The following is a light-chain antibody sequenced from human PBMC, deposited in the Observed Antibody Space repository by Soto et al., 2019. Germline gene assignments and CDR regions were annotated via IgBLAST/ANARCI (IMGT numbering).Light chain of an antibody. J-gene: IGKJ5*01. CDR2: DAS. Sequence: EIVLTQSPGTLSLSPGERATLSCRASQSVSSYLAWYQQKPGQAPRLLIYDASNRATGIPARFSGSGSGTDFTLTISRLEPEDFAVYYCQQYGRAFGQGTRLEI. CDR1: QSVSSY. CDR3: QQYGRA. V-gene: IGKV3-20*01.